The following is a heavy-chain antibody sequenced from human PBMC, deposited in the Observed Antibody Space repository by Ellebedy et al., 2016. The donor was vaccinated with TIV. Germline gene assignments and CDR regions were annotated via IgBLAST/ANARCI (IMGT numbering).Heavy chain of an antibody. J-gene: IGHJ6*02. CDR3: TTLYCGGDCLSYGMDV. V-gene: IGHV3-15*01. CDR1: GFTFSSYA. D-gene: IGHD2-21*02. Sequence: PGGSLRLSCAASGFTFSSYAMSWVRQAPGKGLEWVGRIKSKTDGGTTDYAAPVKGRFTISRDDSKNTLYLQMNSLKTEDTAVYYCTTLYCGGDCLSYGMDVWGQGTTVTVSS. CDR2: IKSKTDGGTT.